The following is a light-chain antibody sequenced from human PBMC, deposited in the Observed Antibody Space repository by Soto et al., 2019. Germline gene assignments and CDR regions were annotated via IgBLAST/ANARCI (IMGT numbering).Light chain of an antibody. J-gene: IGKJ1*01. CDR2: GAS. Sequence: EIVMTQSPATLSVSPGERATLSCRASQSVSSNLAWYQQKPGQAPRLLIFGASTRATGLPARFSGGGSGTEFTLTISSLQSEDFAVYYCQQYNNWPRTFGQGTKVESK. V-gene: IGKV3-15*01. CDR3: QQYNNWPRT. CDR1: QSVSSN.